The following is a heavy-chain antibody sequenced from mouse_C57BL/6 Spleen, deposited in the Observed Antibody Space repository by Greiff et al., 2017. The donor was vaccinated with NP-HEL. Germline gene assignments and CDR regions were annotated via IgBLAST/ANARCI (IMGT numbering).Heavy chain of an antibody. D-gene: IGHD2-4*01. CDR1: GYTFTSYW. CDR3: ARGYYDYGYAMDY. CDR2: IDPNSGGT. J-gene: IGHJ4*01. Sequence: QVQLQQPGAELVKPGASVKLSCKASGYTFTSYWMHWVKQRPGRGLEWIGMIDPNSGGTKYNEKFKSKATLTVDKPSSTAYMQLSSLTSEDSAVYYCARGYYDYGYAMDYWGQGTSVTVSS. V-gene: IGHV1-72*01.